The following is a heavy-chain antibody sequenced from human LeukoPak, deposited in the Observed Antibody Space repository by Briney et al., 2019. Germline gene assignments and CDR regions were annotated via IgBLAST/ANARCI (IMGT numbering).Heavy chain of an antibody. J-gene: IGHJ4*02. D-gene: IGHD6-19*01. Sequence: PGGSLRLSCAASGFTFNRNNMNWVRQAPGKGLEWVSYISSTIISMYYANSVKGRLFISRDNAKNSLYLQMNSLRADDTAVYYCARETSLAVAGDFWGQGTLVTVPS. CDR2: ISSTIISM. V-gene: IGHV3-48*01. CDR1: GFTFNRNN. CDR3: ARETSLAVAGDF.